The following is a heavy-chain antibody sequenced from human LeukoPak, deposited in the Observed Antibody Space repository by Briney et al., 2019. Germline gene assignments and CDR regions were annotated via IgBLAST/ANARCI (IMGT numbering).Heavy chain of an antibody. CDR3: ATLTVRGVINI. Sequence: GGSLRLSCAASGFTFSNTWMNWVRQAPGKGLEWVGRIQSKTDGGTTEYAAPVKGRFTISRDDPKTTLYLQMNSLKTEDTAVYYCATLTVRGVINIWGQGTLVTVSS. CDR1: GFTFSNTW. CDR2: IQSKTDGGTT. J-gene: IGHJ4*02. V-gene: IGHV3-15*01. D-gene: IGHD3-10*01.